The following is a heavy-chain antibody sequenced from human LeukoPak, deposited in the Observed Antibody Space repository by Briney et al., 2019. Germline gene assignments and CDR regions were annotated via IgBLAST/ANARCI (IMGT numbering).Heavy chain of an antibody. D-gene: IGHD2-15*01. CDR3: ARDLLRDVVVVAALGY. CDR2: INPNSGGT. J-gene: IGHJ4*02. V-gene: IGHV1-2*02. Sequence: ASVKVSCKASGYTFTGYYMHWVRQAPGQGLEWMGWINPNSGGTNYAQKFQGRVTITADESTSTAYMELSSLRSEDTAVYYCARDLLRDVVVVAALGYWGQGTLVTVSS. CDR1: GYTFTGYY.